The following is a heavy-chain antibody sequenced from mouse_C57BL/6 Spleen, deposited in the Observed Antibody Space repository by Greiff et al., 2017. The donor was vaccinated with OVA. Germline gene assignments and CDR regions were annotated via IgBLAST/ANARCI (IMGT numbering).Heavy chain of an antibody. V-gene: IGHV3-1*01. CDR3: ARDYGNYPFAY. CDR2: ISYSGST. Sequence: EVKLVESGPGMVKPSQSLSLTCTVTGYSITSGYDWHWIRHFPGNKLEWMGYISYSGSTNYNPSLKSRISITHDTSKNHFFLKLNSVTTEDTATYYCARDYGNYPFAYWGQGTLVTVSA. D-gene: IGHD2-1*01. J-gene: IGHJ3*01. CDR1: GYSITSGYD.